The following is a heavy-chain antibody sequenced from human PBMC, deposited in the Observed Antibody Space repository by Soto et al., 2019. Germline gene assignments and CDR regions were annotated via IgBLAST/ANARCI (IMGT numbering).Heavy chain of an antibody. V-gene: IGHV3-30*18. D-gene: IGHD4-4*01. Sequence: LVESGGGVVQPGRSLTLSCAGSGFSFESYSMHWVRQSPGKGLEWVATVSFDSKNKYYIDSVEGRFTLSRDNAKNLLYLQMNSLGHEDTAVYYCAKESVETTYSFYGMDIWGPGTTVTVSS. J-gene: IGHJ6*02. CDR2: VSFDSKNK. CDR3: AKESVETTYSFYGMDI. CDR1: GFSFESYS.